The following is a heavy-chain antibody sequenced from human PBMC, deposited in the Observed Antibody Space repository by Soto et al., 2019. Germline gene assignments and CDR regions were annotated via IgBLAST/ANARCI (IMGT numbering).Heavy chain of an antibody. D-gene: IGHD1-1*01. CDR1: GGSFSGYY. CDR3: ARGISVVTTGAYYYTDV. CDR2: INHSGST. V-gene: IGHV4-34*01. J-gene: IGHJ6*03. Sequence: SETLSLTCAVYGGSFSGYYWSWIRQPPGKGLEWIGEINHSGSTNYNPSLKSRVTISVDTSKNQFSLKLSSVTAADTAVYYCARGISVVTTGAYYYTDVWGKGTTVTVSS.